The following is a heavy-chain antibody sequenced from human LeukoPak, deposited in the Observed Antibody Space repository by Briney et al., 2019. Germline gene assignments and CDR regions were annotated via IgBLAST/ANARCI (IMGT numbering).Heavy chain of an antibody. CDR1: RFTFSDFS. D-gene: IGHD3-9*01. CDR2: INANSKTI. V-gene: IGHV3-48*04. CDR3: ARRPGYYFDWLSTLDY. Sequence: GGSLRLSCAASRFTFSDFSMNWVRQAPGKGLEDIAYINANSKTIWYADSVKGRFTVSRDNAKNSLSLQMNSLGAEDTAVYYCARRPGYYFDWLSTLDYWGQGTLVTVSS. J-gene: IGHJ4*02.